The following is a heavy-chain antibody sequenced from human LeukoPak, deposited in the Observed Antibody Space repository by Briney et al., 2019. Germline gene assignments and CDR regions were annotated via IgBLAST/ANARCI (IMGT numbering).Heavy chain of an antibody. Sequence: SETLSLTCAVYGGSFSGYYWSWIRQPPGKGLEWFGEINHSGSTNYNLSLKSRVTISVDTSKNQFSLKLSSVTAADTAVYYCARGPTYYDYVWGSYRSRPFDYWGQGTLVTVSS. CDR3: ARGPTYYDYVWGSYRSRPFDY. V-gene: IGHV4-34*01. CDR2: INHSGST. D-gene: IGHD3-16*02. CDR1: GGSFSGYY. J-gene: IGHJ4*02.